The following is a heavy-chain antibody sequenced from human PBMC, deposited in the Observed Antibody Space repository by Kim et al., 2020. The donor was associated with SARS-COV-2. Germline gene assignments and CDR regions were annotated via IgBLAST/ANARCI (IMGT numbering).Heavy chain of an antibody. Sequence: GGSLRLSCAASGFTFSSYSMNWVRQAPGKGLEWVSSIDSSSRYIYYADTLKGRFTISRDNAKNSLYLQMNSLRAEDTAVYYCARDYRDPYDSRIFDHWGQGTLVTVSS. CDR3: ARDYRDPYDSRIFDH. J-gene: IGHJ4*02. CDR1: GFTFSSYS. V-gene: IGHV3-21*06. CDR2: IDSSSRYI. D-gene: IGHD3-22*01.